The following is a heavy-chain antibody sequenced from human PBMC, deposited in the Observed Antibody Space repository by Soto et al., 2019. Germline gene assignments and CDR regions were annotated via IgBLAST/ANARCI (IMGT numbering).Heavy chain of an antibody. J-gene: IGHJ4*02. CDR2: IYFTGST. CDR1: GYTIGSYY. CDR3: ARDSAIYDILTGACFDY. D-gene: IGHD3-9*01. V-gene: IGHV4-59*01. Sequence: XETLSLTCTVSGYTIGSYYWSWIRQPPGKGLEWIGYIYFTGSTNYNPSLKSRVTISVDTSKNQFSLKPSSLRSEDTAVYYCARDSAIYDILTGACFDYWGQGTLVTVSS.